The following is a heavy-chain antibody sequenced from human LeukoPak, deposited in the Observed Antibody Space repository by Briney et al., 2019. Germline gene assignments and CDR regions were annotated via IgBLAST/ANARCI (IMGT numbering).Heavy chain of an antibody. CDR2: ISGSGGST. CDR3: AKDRGYCSSTSCYPGFVFDY. D-gene: IGHD2-2*01. CDR1: GFTFSSYA. J-gene: IGHJ4*02. Sequence: PGGSLRLSCAASGFTFSSYAMSWVRQAPGKGLEWVSAISGSGGSTYYADSVKGRFTISRDNSKNTLYLQMNSLRAEDTAVYYCAKDRGYCSSTSCYPGFVFDYWGQGTLVTVSS. V-gene: IGHV3-23*01.